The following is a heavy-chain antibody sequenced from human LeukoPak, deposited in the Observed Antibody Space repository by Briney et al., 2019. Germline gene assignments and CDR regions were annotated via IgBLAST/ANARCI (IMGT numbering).Heavy chain of an antibody. D-gene: IGHD6-13*01. CDR2: INTMTGNP. Sequence: ASVKVSCKGSGYSFSNFAMNWVRQAPGQGLEWMGWINTMTGNPTYGQGFTGRFVLSLDTSVSTVYLQISSLKAEDTAVYYCARFGGSSWSDYWGQGTLVTVSS. J-gene: IGHJ4*02. CDR3: ARFGGSSWSDY. CDR1: GYSFSNFA. V-gene: IGHV7-4-1*02.